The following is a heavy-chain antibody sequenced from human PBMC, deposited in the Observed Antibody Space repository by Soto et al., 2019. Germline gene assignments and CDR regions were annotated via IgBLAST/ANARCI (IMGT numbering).Heavy chain of an antibody. CDR2: IYHSGST. J-gene: IGHJ6*02. Sequence: LSLTCAVSGGSISSGGYSWSWIRQPPGKGLDWIGYIYHSGSTYYNPSLKSRVTISADRSKNQFSLKLSSVTAADTAVYYCASRSTSFGVVVPAGAAYYGMDVWGQGXTVTVYS. CDR3: ASRSTSFGVVVPAGAAYYGMDV. CDR1: GGSISSGGYS. V-gene: IGHV4-30-2*01. D-gene: IGHD2-2*01.